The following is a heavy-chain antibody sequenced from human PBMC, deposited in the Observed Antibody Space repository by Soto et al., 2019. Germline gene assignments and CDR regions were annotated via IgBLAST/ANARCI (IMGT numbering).Heavy chain of an antibody. CDR2: IYYSGST. V-gene: IGHV4-59*08. J-gene: IGHJ4*02. CDR1: GGSISGFY. D-gene: IGHD3-10*01. CDR3: ARHEASYGSGSYPLGH. Sequence: SETLSLTCTVSGGSISGFYWSWIRQPPGEGLEWIAYIYYSGSTNYNPSLKSRVTISVDTSKNQFSLILSSVTAADTAVYYCARHEASYGSGSYPLGHWGRGTLVTVSS.